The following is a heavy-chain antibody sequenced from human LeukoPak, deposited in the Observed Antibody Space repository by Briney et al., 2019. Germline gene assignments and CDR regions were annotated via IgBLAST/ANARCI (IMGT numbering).Heavy chain of an antibody. CDR3: ARDRLMMSSTMGF. Sequence: PGGSLRLSCAASGFTFSSYSMNWVRQAPGKGLEWVSSISSSSSYIYYADSVKGRFTISRDNARNSLYLQMNSLRAEDTAVYYCARDRLMMSSTMGFWGQGTLVTVSS. D-gene: IGHD2-2*01. V-gene: IGHV3-21*01. CDR2: ISSSSSYI. J-gene: IGHJ4*02. CDR1: GFTFSSYS.